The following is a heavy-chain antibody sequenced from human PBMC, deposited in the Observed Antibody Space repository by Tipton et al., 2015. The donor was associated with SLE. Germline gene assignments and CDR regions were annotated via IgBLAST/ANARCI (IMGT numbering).Heavy chain of an antibody. CDR1: GFTFSNYG. CDR2: ISSSSSYI. V-gene: IGHV3-21*03. Sequence: SLRLSCAASGFTFSNYGMHWVRQAPGKGLEWVSSISSSSSYIYYADSVKGRFTISRDNAKNSLYLQMNSLRVEDTAVYFCAGDDYASGITWGQGTLVTVSS. CDR3: AGDDYASGIT. D-gene: IGHD3-10*01. J-gene: IGHJ5*02.